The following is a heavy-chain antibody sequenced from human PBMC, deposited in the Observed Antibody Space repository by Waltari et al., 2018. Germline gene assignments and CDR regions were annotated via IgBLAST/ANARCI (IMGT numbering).Heavy chain of an antibody. CDR2: ISYDGSKK. J-gene: IGHJ6*02. D-gene: IGHD4-17*01. V-gene: IGHV3-30*18. Sequence: QVQLVESXGGVVQPGRSXKLSCXASGFXFSSYXMPWVRQAAGKGLEWGASISYDGSKKFYXDSVKGRFTISRXNSXNTLXXQXNSLRDEXXXVYYXAKGSWVTTSXYYGMDVXGQGTTVTVXS. CDR3: AKGSWVTTSXYYGMDV. CDR1: GFXFSSYX.